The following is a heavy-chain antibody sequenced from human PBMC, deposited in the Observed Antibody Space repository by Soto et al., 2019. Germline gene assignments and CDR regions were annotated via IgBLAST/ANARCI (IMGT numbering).Heavy chain of an antibody. Sequence: PGGSLRLSCAASGFSFDDYAIHWVRQAPGKGLEWVSGINRNSGSIGYADSVKGRFTISRDNAKTSLYLQMNSLRVEDTALYYCAKDRGSGSYAANYYYYGMDVWGQGTTVTVSS. CDR3: AKDRGSGSYAANYYYYGMDV. CDR1: GFSFDDYA. V-gene: IGHV3-9*01. D-gene: IGHD3-10*01. CDR2: INRNSGSI. J-gene: IGHJ6*02.